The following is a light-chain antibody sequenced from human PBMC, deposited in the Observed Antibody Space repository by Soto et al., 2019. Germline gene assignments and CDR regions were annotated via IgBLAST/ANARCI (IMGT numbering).Light chain of an antibody. J-gene: IGKJ1*01. CDR3: QQYDNLWT. Sequence: DIQMTQSPSSLSASVGYRVTITCQASQDISNYLNWYQQKPGKAPKLLIYDASNLETGVPSRFSGSGSGTDFTFTISSLRPEDIATYYCQQYDNLWTFGQGTKVDI. CDR1: QDISNY. V-gene: IGKV1-33*01. CDR2: DAS.